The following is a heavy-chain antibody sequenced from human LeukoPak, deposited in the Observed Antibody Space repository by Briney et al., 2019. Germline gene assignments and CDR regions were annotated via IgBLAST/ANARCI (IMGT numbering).Heavy chain of an antibody. CDR3: ARASYCSGGSCYSDY. V-gene: IGHV1-18*01. CDR1: GYTFTSYS. Sequence: ASVKVSCKASGYTFTSYSISWVRQAPGQGLEWMGWISAYNGNTIYAQKVKGRVTMTTATSTSTAYMELRSLKSDDTAVYYCARASYCSGGSCYSDYWGQGTLVTVSS. CDR2: ISAYNGNT. J-gene: IGHJ4*02. D-gene: IGHD2-15*01.